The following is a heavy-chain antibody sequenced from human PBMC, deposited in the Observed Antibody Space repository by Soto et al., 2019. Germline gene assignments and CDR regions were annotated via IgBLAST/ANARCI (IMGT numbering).Heavy chain of an antibody. CDR2: IIPIFGTA. D-gene: IGHD3-22*01. Sequence: QVQLVQSGAEVKKPGSSVKVSCKASGGTFSSYAISWVRQAPGQGLEWMGGIIPIFGTANYAQKFQGRVTITAEESTSRAYMELSSLRSEDTAVYYCARGPTYYYDSSGYYYVYWGQGTLVTVSS. CDR1: GGTFSSYA. V-gene: IGHV1-69*01. CDR3: ARGPTYYYDSSGYYYVY. J-gene: IGHJ4*02.